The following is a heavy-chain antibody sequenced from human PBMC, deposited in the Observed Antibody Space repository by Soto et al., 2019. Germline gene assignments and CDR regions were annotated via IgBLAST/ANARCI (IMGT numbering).Heavy chain of an antibody. D-gene: IGHD3-22*01. CDR3: AKDWYYYDSSGGNHFDY. Sequence: PGGSLRLSCAASGFTFSSYAMSWVRQAPGKGLEWVSAISGSGGSTYYADSVKGRFTISRDNSKNTLYLQMNSLRAEDTAVYYCAKDWYYYDSSGGNHFDYWGQGTLVTVSS. J-gene: IGHJ4*02. CDR1: GFTFSSYA. V-gene: IGHV3-23*01. CDR2: ISGSGGST.